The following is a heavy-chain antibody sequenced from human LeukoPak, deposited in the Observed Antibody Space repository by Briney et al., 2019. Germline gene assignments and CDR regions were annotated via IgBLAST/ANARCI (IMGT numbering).Heavy chain of an antibody. CDR2: MYFSGST. CDR1: GGSISSSSYY. J-gene: IGHJ4*02. CDR3: ARSGSGYLRYYFDY. V-gene: IGHV4-39*07. D-gene: IGHD5-12*01. Sequence: PSETLSLTCTVSGGSISSSSYYWGWIRQPPGKGLEWIGSMYFSGSTYYNPSLKSRVTISVDTSKHQFSLKLSSVTAADTAVYYCARSGSGYLRYYFDYWGQGTLVTVSS.